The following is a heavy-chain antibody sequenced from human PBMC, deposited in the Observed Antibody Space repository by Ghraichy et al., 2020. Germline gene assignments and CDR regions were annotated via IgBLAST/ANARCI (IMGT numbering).Heavy chain of an antibody. CDR3: AKDRGSWLRFRNGPDY. V-gene: IGHV3-30*02. D-gene: IGHD5-12*01. CDR2: IRYDGSNK. Sequence: GGSLRLSCAASGFTFSSYGMHWVRQAPGKGLEWVAFIRYDGSNKYYADSVKGRFTISRDNSKNTLYLQMNSLRAEDTAVYYCAKDRGSWLRFRNGPDYWGQGTLVTVSS. CDR1: GFTFSSYG. J-gene: IGHJ4*02.